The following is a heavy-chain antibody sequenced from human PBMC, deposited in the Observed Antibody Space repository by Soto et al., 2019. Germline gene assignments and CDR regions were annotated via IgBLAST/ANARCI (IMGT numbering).Heavy chain of an antibody. CDR3: ARAACSSTSCYNYYAYGMDV. V-gene: IGHV1-3*01. J-gene: IGHJ6*02. Sequence: ASVKVSCKASGYTFTTYSMHWVRQAPGQRLEWMGWIHAGNGNTVHSQKFQGRVTITRDTSASTAYLELGSLRSEDTAVYYCARAACSSTSCYNYYAYGMDVWGQGTAVTVSS. D-gene: IGHD2-2*01. CDR2: IHAGNGNT. CDR1: GYTFTTYS.